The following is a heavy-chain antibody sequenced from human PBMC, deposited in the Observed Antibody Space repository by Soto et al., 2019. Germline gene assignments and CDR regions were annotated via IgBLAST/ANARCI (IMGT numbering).Heavy chain of an antibody. V-gene: IGHV3-64D*06. J-gene: IGHJ4*02. CDR3: VKDRKQQLVPFDY. CDR1: GFTFSSYA. D-gene: IGHD6-13*01. CDR2: ISSNGGST. Sequence: GGSLRLSCSASGFTFSSYAMHWVRQAPGKGLEYVSAISSNGGSTYYADSVKGRFTISRDNSKNTLYLQMSSLRAEDTAVYYCVKDRKQQLVPFDYWGQGTLVTVSS.